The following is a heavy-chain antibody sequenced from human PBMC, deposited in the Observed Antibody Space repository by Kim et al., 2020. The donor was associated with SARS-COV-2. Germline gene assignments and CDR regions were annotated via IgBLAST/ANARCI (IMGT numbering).Heavy chain of an antibody. CDR2: GST. Sequence: GSTNYTPSLTSRVTISADTSKNQFSLKLSSVTAADTAVYYCARGRLLFDYWGQGTLVTVSS. CDR3: ARGRLLFDY. V-gene: IGHV4-59*09. J-gene: IGHJ4*02.